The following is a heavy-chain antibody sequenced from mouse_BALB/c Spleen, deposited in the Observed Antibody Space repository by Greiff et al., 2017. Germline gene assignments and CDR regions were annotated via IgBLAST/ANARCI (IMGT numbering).Heavy chain of an antibody. V-gene: IGHV7-3*02. CDR3: ARDYYGSSYGWFAY. Sequence: EVHLVESGGGLVQPGGSLRLSCATSGFTFTDYYMSWVRQPPGKALEWLGFIRNKANGYTTEYSASVKGRFTISRDNSQSILYLQMNTLRAEDSATYYCARDYYGSSYGWFAYWGQGTLVTVSA. CDR1: GFTFTDYY. D-gene: IGHD1-1*01. CDR2: IRNKANGYTT. J-gene: IGHJ3*01.